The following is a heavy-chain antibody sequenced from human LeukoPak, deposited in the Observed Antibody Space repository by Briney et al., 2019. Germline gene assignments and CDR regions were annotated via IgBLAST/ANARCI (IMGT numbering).Heavy chain of an antibody. D-gene: IGHD2-2*01. CDR2: MYSTGST. V-gene: IGHV4-39*01. Sequence: SETLSLTCTVSGNSVRNNNYYWAWVRQPPGMGLEWIVSMYSTGSTYYDLSLKHRVTMSVDTSKNQFSLKLSSVTAADTAVYYCARHCRLRGSTSCYGNNWFDPWGQGTLVTVSS. CDR1: GNSVRNNNYY. CDR3: ARHCRLRGSTSCYGNNWFDP. J-gene: IGHJ5*02.